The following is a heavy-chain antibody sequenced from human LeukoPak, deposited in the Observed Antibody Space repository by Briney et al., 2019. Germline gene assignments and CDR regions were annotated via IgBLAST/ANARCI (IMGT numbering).Heavy chain of an antibody. D-gene: IGHD4-17*01. Sequence: GASVNVSCKASGYTFTGYYMHWVRQAPGQGLEWMGWINPNSGGTNYAQKFQGRVTMTRDTSISTAYMELSGLRSDDTAVYYCARDFIGNGDYFSSWFDPWGQGTLVTVSS. CDR3: ARDFIGNGDYFSSWFDP. CDR1: GYTFTGYY. V-gene: IGHV1-2*02. J-gene: IGHJ5*02. CDR2: INPNSGGT.